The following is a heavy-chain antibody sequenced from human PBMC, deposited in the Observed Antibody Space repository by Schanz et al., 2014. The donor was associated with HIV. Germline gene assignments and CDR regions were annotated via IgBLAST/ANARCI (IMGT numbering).Heavy chain of an antibody. CDR1: GFTFSSYG. CDR2: IKQDGSEK. Sequence: EVQLVESGGGVVRPGRSLRLSCAASGFTFSSYGMHWVRQAPGKGLEWVANIKQDGSEKYYVDAVKGRFTISRDNAKNSVYLQMNSLRAEDTAVYYCARDGLATYCFDVWGQGTLVTVSS. J-gene: IGHJ4*02. CDR3: ARDGLATYCFDV. D-gene: IGHD3-16*01. V-gene: IGHV3-7*01.